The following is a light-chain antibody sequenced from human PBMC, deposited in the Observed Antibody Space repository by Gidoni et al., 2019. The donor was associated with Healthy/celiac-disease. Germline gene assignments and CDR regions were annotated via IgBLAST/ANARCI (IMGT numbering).Light chain of an antibody. J-gene: IGLJ2*01. CDR1: KLEDKY. Sequence: SYDLTQPPSVSVTPGQTSSITCSGYKLEDKYACWYQQKPGQSPVLVIYQESKRHSGIPERFSGSNSGNTATLTISGTQAMDEADYYCQAWDRIVVFGGGTKLTVL. V-gene: IGLV3-1*01. CDR2: QES. CDR3: QAWDRIVV.